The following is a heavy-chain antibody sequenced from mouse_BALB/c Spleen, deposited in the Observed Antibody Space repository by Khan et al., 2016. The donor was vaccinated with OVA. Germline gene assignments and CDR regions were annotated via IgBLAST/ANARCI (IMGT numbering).Heavy chain of an antibody. Sequence: EVKLLEPGPGLVKPSQSLSLTCTVTGYSITSGYGWNWIRQFPGNKLEWMGYISYSGSTNYNPSLKSRISITRDTSKNQFFLQLNSVTTEDAATYYRARTARIKYWGQGTTLTVSS. CDR3: ARTARIKY. V-gene: IGHV3-2*02. D-gene: IGHD1-2*01. CDR2: ISYSGST. J-gene: IGHJ2*01. CDR1: GYSITSGYG.